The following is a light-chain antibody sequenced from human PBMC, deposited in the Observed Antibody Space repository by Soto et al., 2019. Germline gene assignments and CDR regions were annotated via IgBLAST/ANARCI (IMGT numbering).Light chain of an antibody. CDR3: QQFGNSPTT. V-gene: IGKV3-20*01. Sequence: EIVLTQSPGTLSLSAGERATLSCRASQSVDSNYLAWYQHKPGQAPRLLISDASKRATDIPDRFSGSGSGTDFTLTISRLEPEDFAVYYCQQFGNSPTTFGQGTRLEIK. CDR2: DAS. J-gene: IGKJ5*01. CDR1: QSVDSNY.